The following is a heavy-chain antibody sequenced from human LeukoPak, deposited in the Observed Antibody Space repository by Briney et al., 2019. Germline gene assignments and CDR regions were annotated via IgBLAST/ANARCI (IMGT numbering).Heavy chain of an antibody. V-gene: IGHV1-2*02. Sequence: ASVKVSCKASGYTFTGYYMRWVRQAPGQGLEWMGWINPNSGGTNYAQKFQGRVTMTRDTSISTAYMELSRLRSDDTAVYYCATLPDYGDYYFDYWGQGTLVTVSS. CDR3: ATLPDYGDYYFDY. CDR1: GYTFTGYY. CDR2: INPNSGGT. D-gene: IGHD4-17*01. J-gene: IGHJ4*02.